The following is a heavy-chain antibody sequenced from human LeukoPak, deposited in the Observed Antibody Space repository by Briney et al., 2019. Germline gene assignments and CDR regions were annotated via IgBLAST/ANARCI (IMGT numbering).Heavy chain of an antibody. V-gene: IGHV3-9*01. J-gene: IGHJ4*02. CDR1: GFTFDDYA. CDR3: AKASRYSSGWTDLDY. D-gene: IGHD6-19*01. CDR2: ISWNSGSI. Sequence: LTGGSLRLSCAASGFTFDDYAMHWVRQAPGKGLEWVSGISWNSGSIGYADSVKGRFTISRDNAKNSLYLQMNSLRAEDTALYYCAKASRYSSGWTDLDYWGQGTLVTVSS.